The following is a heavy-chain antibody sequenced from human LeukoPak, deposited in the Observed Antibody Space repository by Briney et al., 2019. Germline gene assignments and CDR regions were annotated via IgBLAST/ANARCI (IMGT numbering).Heavy chain of an antibody. CDR2: ISGSGGST. D-gene: IGHD1-26*01. Sequence: GGSLRLSCAASGFTFSTYAMNWVRQAPGKGLEWVSAISGSGGSTYYADSVKGRFTISRDNSKNTLYLQMNSLRAEDTAVYHCAKELSPYGASYYPVDYWGQGTLVTVSS. CDR1: GFTFSTYA. J-gene: IGHJ4*02. V-gene: IGHV3-23*01. CDR3: AKELSPYGASYYPVDY.